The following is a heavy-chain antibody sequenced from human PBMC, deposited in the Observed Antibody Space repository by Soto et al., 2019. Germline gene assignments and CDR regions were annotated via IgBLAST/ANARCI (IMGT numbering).Heavy chain of an antibody. CDR2: IYYSGST. J-gene: IGHJ4*02. CDR3: ARSGHRAYDYVWGSYRLYDY. Sequence: QVQLQESGPGLVKPSQTLSLTCTVSGGSISSGGYYWSWIRQHPGKGLEWIGYIYYSGSTYYNPFLKSRVTISVDTSKNQFSLKLSSVTAADTAVYYCARSGHRAYDYVWGSYRLYDYWGQGTLVTVSS. D-gene: IGHD3-16*02. V-gene: IGHV4-31*03. CDR1: GGSISSGGYY.